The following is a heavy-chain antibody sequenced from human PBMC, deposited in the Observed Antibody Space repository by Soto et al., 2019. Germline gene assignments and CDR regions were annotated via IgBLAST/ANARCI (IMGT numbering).Heavy chain of an antibody. CDR3: ASSYGSGYRAFDY. J-gene: IGHJ4*02. CDR1: GDTFTFYS. Sequence: QVQLVQSGAEVKRPGSSVKVSCKASGDTFTFYSINWVRQAPGLGLEWMGRINPILSMSNYAQRFQGRGTMTADKSTSTAYMELSSLRSEDTAISYCASSYGSGYRAFDYWGQGALVTVSS. D-gene: IGHD3-10*01. CDR2: INPILSMS. V-gene: IGHV1-69*02.